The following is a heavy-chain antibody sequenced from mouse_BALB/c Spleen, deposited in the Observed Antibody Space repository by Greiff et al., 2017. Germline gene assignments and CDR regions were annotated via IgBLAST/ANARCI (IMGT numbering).Heavy chain of an antibody. CDR1: GFTFSSYA. V-gene: IGHV5-6-5*01. Sequence: EVQLVESGGGLVKPGGSLKLSCAASGFTFSSYAMSWVRQTPEKRLEWVASISSGGSTYYPDSVKGRFTISRDNARNILYLQMSSLRSEDTAMYYCARAEGYVWFAYWGQGTLVTVSA. CDR2: ISSGGST. D-gene: IGHD2-2*01. CDR3: ARAEGYVWFAY. J-gene: IGHJ3*01.